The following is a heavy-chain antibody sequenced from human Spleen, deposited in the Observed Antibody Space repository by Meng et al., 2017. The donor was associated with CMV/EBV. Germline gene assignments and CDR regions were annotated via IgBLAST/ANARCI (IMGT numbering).Heavy chain of an antibody. CDR2: SHYSVTT. J-gene: IGHJ6*02. D-gene: IGHD2-2*01. V-gene: IGHV4-59*01. CDR1: GGSISSYY. Sequence: SETLSLTCTVSGGSISSYYWSWIRQPPGKGLEWIGYSHYSVTTNYSPSLKSRVTISVDTSKNQFSLKLRSVTAADTAVYYCARVGGYFSSTGCNRYYYHGMDVWGQGTTVTVSS. CDR3: ARVGGYFSSTGCNRYYYHGMDV.